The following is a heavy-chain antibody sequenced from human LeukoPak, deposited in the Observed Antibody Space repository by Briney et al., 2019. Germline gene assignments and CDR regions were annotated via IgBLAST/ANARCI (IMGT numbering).Heavy chain of an antibody. CDR2: TRNKANSYTT. V-gene: IGHV3-72*01. J-gene: IGHJ4*02. CDR1: GFTFSDHY. CDR3: ARVGYSSGWSFFDY. D-gene: IGHD6-13*01. Sequence: GGSLRLSCAASGFTFSDHYMDWVRQAPGKGLEWVGRTRNKANSYTTEYAASVKGRFTISRDDSKNSLYLQMNSQKTEDTAVYYCARVGYSSGWSFFDYWGQGTLVTVSS.